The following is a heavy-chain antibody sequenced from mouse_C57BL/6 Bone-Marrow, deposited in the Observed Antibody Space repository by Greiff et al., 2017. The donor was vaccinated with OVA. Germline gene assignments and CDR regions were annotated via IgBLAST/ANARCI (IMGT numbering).Heavy chain of an antibody. CDR1: GYTFTSYG. J-gene: IGHJ2*01. CDR3: ATEGSSGYV. V-gene: IGHV1-81*01. Sequence: VMLVESGAELARPGASVKLSCKASGYTFTSYGISWVKQRTGQGLEWIGEIYPRSGNTYYNEKFKGKATLTADKSSSTAYMELRSLTSEDSAVYFCATEGSSGYVWGQGTTLTVSS. CDR2: IYPRSGNT. D-gene: IGHD3-2*02.